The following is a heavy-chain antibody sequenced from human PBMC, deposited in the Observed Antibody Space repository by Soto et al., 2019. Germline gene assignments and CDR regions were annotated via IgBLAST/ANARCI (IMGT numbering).Heavy chain of an antibody. CDR3: IWPRDFSYGRAV. Sequence: EVQLEESGGGLVTPGGSLTLFCAASGFSFSPAWINWVRQAPGKGLECVGLIKSKGGGGTADYAAPVKGIFIISRDDSKNTISLQMNRLKPEDSSLYYCIWPRDFSYGRAVWSQGTTVTVS. CDR1: GFSFSPAW. CDR2: IKSKGGGGTA. V-gene: IGHV3-15*07. J-gene: IGHJ6*02.